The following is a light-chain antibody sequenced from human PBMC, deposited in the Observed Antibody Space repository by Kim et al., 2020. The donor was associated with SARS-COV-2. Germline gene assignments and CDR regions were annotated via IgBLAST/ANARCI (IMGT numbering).Light chain of an antibody. CDR2: RNN. V-gene: IGLV1-47*01. J-gene: IGLJ3*02. CDR1: SSNIGSNY. Sequence: GQRVTISCSGSSSNIGSNYVYWYQQLPGTAPKLLIYRNNQRPSGVPDRFSGSKSGTSASLANSGLRSEDEADYYCAAWDDSLSGWVFGGGTKLTVL. CDR3: AAWDDSLSGWV.